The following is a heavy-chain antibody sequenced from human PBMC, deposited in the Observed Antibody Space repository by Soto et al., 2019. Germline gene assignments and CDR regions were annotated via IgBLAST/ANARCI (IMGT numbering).Heavy chain of an antibody. CDR3: ARDPDPGSLVDY. Sequence: PGGSLRLSCAASGFTFSSYGMHWVRQAPGKGLEWVAVIWYDGSNKYYADSVKGRFTISRDNSKNTLYLQMNSLRAEDTAVYYCARDPDPGSLVDYWGQGTLVTVSS. J-gene: IGHJ4*02. V-gene: IGHV3-33*01. CDR2: IWYDGSNK. D-gene: IGHD3-3*01. CDR1: GFTFSSYG.